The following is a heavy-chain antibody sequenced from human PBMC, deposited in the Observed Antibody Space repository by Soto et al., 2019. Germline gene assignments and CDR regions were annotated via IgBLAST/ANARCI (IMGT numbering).Heavy chain of an antibody. J-gene: IGHJ4*02. CDR2: IYYSGRT. CDR3: AIQSAGYSVEVDF. CDR1: GGSISSSSLY. V-gene: IGHV4-39*01. D-gene: IGHD6-13*01. Sequence: PSETLSLTCTVSGGSISSSSLYWSWIRQLPGKGQIYIAAIYYSGRTYNNPSLISLVTIFVDKAKNQFSVRVTYVAADDTAVYYCAIQSAGYSVEVDFWGQGTLVTVSS.